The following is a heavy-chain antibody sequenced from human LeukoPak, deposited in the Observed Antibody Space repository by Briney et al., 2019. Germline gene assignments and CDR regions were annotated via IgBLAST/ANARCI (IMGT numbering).Heavy chain of an antibody. CDR3: ARDGVYDSSGYYYKIKFDY. CDR2: IKQDGSEK. J-gene: IGHJ4*02. D-gene: IGHD3-22*01. CDR1: GFTFSSYW. Sequence: GGSLRLSCAASGFTFSSYWMSWVRQAPGKGLEWVANIKQDGSEKYYVDSVKGRFTISRDNTKNSLYLQMNSLRAEDTAVYYCARDGVYDSSGYYYKIKFDYWGQGTLVTVSS. V-gene: IGHV3-7*01.